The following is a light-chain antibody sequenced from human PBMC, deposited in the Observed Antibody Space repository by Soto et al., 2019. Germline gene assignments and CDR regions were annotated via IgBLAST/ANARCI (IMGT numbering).Light chain of an antibody. CDR2: GAS. V-gene: IGKV3-20*01. CDR3: QQYGSSPYT. CDR1: QSVSSSS. J-gene: IGKJ2*01. Sequence: EIVLTQSPGTLSLSPGERATLSCRASQSVSSSSLAWYQQKPGQAPRLLIYGASSRATGIPDRFSGSGSGTEFTLTISRLEPEDFAVYYCQQYGSSPYTFGQGTKLEI.